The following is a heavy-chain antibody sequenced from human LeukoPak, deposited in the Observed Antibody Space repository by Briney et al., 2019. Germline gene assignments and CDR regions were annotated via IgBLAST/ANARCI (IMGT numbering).Heavy chain of an antibody. V-gene: IGHV1-69*04. J-gene: IGHJ4*02. CDR1: GGTFSSYA. CDR3: ARADLVDAAPGAFDL. CDR2: IIPILGIA. Sequence: ASVKVSCKASGGTFSSYAISWVRQAPGQGLEWMGRIIPILGIANYAQKFQGRVTITADKSTSTAYMELSSLRSEDTAIYFCARADLVDAAPGAFDLWGQGTLVTVSS. D-gene: IGHD2-15*01.